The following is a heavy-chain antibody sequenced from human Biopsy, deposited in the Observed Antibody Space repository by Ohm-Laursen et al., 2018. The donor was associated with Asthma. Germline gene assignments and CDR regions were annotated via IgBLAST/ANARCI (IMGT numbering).Heavy chain of an antibody. D-gene: IGHD3-22*01. Sequence: RSLRLSCTASGFVFSQCGMHWVRQGPGKGLEWVALVSSDGHNKYYEDSVKGRFTIFRDNSRNRLYLQINRLTVEDSAVYFCARQSGQDYGDSSGFDIWGQGTKVAVSS. CDR2: VSSDGHNK. V-gene: IGHV3-30*03. J-gene: IGHJ3*02. CDR3: ARQSGQDYGDSSGFDI. CDR1: GFVFSQCG.